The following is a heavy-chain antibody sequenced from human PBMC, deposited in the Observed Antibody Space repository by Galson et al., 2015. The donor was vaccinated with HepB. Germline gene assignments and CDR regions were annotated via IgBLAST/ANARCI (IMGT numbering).Heavy chain of an antibody. J-gene: IGHJ5*02. CDR2: IYYSGST. CDR3: ARHLFRVGSGKYNWFDP. V-gene: IGHV4-39*01. CDR1: GGSFSGYY. Sequence: ETPSLTCAVYGGSFSGYYWGWIRQPPGKGLEWIGSIYYSGSTYYNPSLKSRVTISVDTSKNQFSLKLSSVTAADTAVYYCARHLFRVGSGKYNWFDPWGQGTLVTVSS. D-gene: IGHD6-19*01.